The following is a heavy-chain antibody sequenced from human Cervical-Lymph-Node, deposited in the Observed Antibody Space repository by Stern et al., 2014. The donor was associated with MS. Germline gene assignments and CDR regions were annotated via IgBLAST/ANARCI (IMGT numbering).Heavy chain of an antibody. CDR2: INPNNGDT. J-gene: IGHJ4*02. Sequence: VQLVESGAEVTKPGASVSVSCQASGYTFTAYYLYWVRPAPGHGLAWIGWINPNNGDTKYPQNFQGWVTMTRDTSISTAYMDLSSLTSDDTAIYYCARDLGTVTTPGDYWGQGTLVTGSS. CDR3: ARDLGTVTTPGDY. CDR1: GYTFTAYY. V-gene: IGHV1-2*04. D-gene: IGHD4-17*01.